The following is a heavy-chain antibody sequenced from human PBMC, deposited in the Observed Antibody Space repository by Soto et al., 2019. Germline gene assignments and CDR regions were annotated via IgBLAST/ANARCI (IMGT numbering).Heavy chain of an antibody. V-gene: IGHV4-31*03. CDR3: ARERYPLRNWFDP. CDR1: AAAYTISGYC. D-gene: IGHD2-2*01. J-gene: IGHJ5*02. CDR2: IYSSGST. Sequence: TQSLNITVSAAAYTISGYCCSWIRQHPGKGLEWIGYIYSSGSTYSNESLKSRVTISLDTSTYQFSLRLSAVTAAVSAVYYWARERYPLRNWFDPWGQGTLVTVSS.